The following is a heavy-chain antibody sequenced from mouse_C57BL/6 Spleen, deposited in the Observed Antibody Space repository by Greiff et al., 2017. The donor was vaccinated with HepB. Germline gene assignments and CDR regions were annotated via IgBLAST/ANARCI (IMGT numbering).Heavy chain of an antibody. CDR2: INPSTGGT. CDR3: ARRAAAQVPFDY. Sequence: EVKLQESGPELVKPGASVKISCKASGYSFTGYYMNWVKQSPEKSLEWIGEINPSTGGTTYNQKFKAKATLTVDKSSSTAYMQLKSLTSEDSAVYYCARRAAAQVPFDYWGQGTTLTVSS. CDR1: GYSFTGYY. V-gene: IGHV1-42*01. J-gene: IGHJ2*01. D-gene: IGHD3-2*02.